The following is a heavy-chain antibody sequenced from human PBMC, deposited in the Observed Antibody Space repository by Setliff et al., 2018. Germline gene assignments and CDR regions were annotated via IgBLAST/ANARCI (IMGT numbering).Heavy chain of an antibody. Sequence: SSETLSLTCAVSGYSINSPFTWGWIRQPPGKGLEWIGTIFDNGSTFYNPSLNSRVTMSIDTSKKEFSLRLSSVTAADTAVYYCASQRLARYFESWGQGILVTV. CDR2: IFDNGST. J-gene: IGHJ4*02. D-gene: IGHD2-21*01. CDR1: GYSINSPFT. V-gene: IGHV4-38-2*01. CDR3: ASQRLARYFES.